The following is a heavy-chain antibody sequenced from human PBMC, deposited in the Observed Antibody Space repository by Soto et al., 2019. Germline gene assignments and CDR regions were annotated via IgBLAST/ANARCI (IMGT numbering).Heavy chain of an antibody. V-gene: IGHV3-33*01. J-gene: IGHJ6*02. CDR2: IWYDGSNK. CDR1: GFTFSSYG. Sequence: GGSLRLSCAASGFTFSSYGMHWVRQAPGKGLEWVAVIWYDGSNKYYADSVEGRFTISRDNSKNTLYLQMNSLRAEDTAVYYCARDGCSSTSCYYDFWSGYQKPYYYGMDVWGQGITVTVSS. D-gene: IGHD3-3*01. CDR3: ARDGCSSTSCYYDFWSGYQKPYYYGMDV.